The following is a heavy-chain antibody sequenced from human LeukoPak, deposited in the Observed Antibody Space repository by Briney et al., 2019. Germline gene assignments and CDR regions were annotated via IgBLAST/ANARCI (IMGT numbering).Heavy chain of an antibody. CDR3: ARGLNPDLKGKQYCSSTSCYASTPKGYNWFDP. J-gene: IGHJ5*02. Sequence: SETLSLTCAVYGGSFSGYYWSWLRQPPGKGLEWIGEINHSGSTNYNPSLKSRVTISVDTSKNQFSLKLSSVTAADTAVYYCARGLNPDLKGKQYCSSTSCYASTPKGYNWFDPWGQGTLVTVPS. V-gene: IGHV4-34*01. CDR2: INHSGST. D-gene: IGHD2-2*01. CDR1: GGSFSGYY.